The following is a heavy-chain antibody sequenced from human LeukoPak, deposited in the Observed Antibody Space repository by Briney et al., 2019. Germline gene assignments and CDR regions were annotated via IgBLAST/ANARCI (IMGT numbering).Heavy chain of an antibody. D-gene: IGHD5-24*01. V-gene: IGHV3-74*01. CDR3: AREMATFLDAFDI. J-gene: IGHJ3*02. CDR1: GFTFSSHW. Sequence: GGSLRLSCAASGFTFSSHWMHWVRQAPGKGLVWVSRINSDGSSTSYADSVKGRFTISRDNAKNTLYLQMNSLRAEDTAVYYCAREMATFLDAFDIWGQGTVVTVSS. CDR2: INSDGSST.